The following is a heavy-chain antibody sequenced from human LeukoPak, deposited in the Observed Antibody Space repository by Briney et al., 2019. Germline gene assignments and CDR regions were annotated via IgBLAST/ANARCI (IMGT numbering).Heavy chain of an antibody. D-gene: IGHD6-19*01. CDR1: GGSISSSSYY. Sequence: KPSETLSLTCTVSGGSISSSSYYWGWIRQPPGKGLEWIGSIYYSGSTYYNPPLKSRVTISVDTSKNQYSLKLSSVTAADTAVYYCARDTGSSGWQTFDYWGQGTLVTVSS. J-gene: IGHJ4*02. CDR3: ARDTGSSGWQTFDY. V-gene: IGHV4-39*07. CDR2: IYYSGST.